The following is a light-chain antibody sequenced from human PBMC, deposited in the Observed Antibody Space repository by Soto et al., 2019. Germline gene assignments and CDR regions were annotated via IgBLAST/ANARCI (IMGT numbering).Light chain of an antibody. CDR1: QSVSSTY. CDR2: AAS. Sequence: EIVLTQSPDTLSLFPGERATLSCRASQSVSSTYLAWYQQTPGQAPRPLISAASSRATGTPDRFSGSGSGTDVTLTISRLEPEEFAVYYCQQYGSSRWTFGQGTKVEIK. CDR3: QQYGSSRWT. J-gene: IGKJ1*01. V-gene: IGKV3-20*01.